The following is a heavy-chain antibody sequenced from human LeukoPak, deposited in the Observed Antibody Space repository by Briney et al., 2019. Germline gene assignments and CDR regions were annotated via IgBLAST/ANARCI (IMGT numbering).Heavy chain of an antibody. CDR2: IYYSGST. V-gene: IGHV4-59*01. CDR1: GGSISSYY. Sequence: SETLSLTCTVSGGSISSYYWSWIRQPPGKGLEWIGYIYYSGSTNYNPSLKSRVTISVDTSKNQFSLKLSSVTAADTAVYYCARAHMITSYYYYYYMDVWGKGTTVTVSS. D-gene: IGHD3-16*01. CDR3: ARAHMITSYYYYYYMDV. J-gene: IGHJ6*03.